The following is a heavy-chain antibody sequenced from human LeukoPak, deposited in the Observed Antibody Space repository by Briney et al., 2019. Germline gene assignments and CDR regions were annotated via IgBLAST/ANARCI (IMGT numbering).Heavy chain of an antibody. Sequence: GSLRLSCAASGFTFDDFGMSWVRQVPGKGLEWVSDINWNGGVIGYADSVKGRFTISRDNAKSALYLQMNSLRAEDTALYYCARELGYCSSTSCYNWFDPWGQGTLVTVSS. D-gene: IGHD2-2*01. CDR3: ARELGYCSSTSCYNWFDP. CDR1: GFTFDDFG. V-gene: IGHV3-20*04. CDR2: INWNGGVI. J-gene: IGHJ5*02.